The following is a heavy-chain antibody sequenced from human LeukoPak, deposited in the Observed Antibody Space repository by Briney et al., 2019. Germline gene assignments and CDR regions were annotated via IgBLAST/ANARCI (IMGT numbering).Heavy chain of an antibody. V-gene: IGHV3-23*01. CDR1: GFTFTTYA. D-gene: IGHD2-2*01. CDR3: ASPFCTSCYPDAFDI. CDR2: ISGSGGST. Sequence: GGSLRLSCAASGFTFTTYAMSWVRQAPGKGLEWVSTISGSGGSTDYADSVKGRFTISRDNSKNTLYLQMNSLRAEDTAVYYCASPFCTSCYPDAFDIWGQGTMVTVSS. J-gene: IGHJ3*02.